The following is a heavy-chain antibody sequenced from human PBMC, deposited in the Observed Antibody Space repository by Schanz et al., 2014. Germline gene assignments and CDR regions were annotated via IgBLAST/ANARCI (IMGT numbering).Heavy chain of an antibody. Sequence: DVQLVDSGGGLVQPGGSLRLSCAASGFTFSNTWMNWVRQTPGKGLEWIGRIKSKIDGGTTDYAAPVKGRFTISRDDSKNTLYLQMNSLKTEDTAVYYCTTVERITIFEVVPYYYYYMDVWGKGTTVTDSS. J-gene: IGHJ6*03. CDR3: TTVERITIFEVVPYYYYYMDV. D-gene: IGHD3-3*01. V-gene: IGHV3-15*01. CDR2: IKSKIDGGTT. CDR1: GFTFSNTW.